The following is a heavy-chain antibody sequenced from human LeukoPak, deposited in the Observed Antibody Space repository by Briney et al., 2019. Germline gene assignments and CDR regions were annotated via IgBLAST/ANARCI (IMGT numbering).Heavy chain of an antibody. Sequence: GGSLRLSCAASGFTFSSYSMNWVRQAPGKGLEWVSSISSSSSYIYYADSVKGRFTISRDDAKNSLYLQMNSLRAEDTAVYYCAREPPGYCSSTSCRTGTDAFDIWGQGTMVTVSS. CDR1: GFTFSSYS. CDR2: ISSSSSYI. J-gene: IGHJ3*02. D-gene: IGHD2-2*01. V-gene: IGHV3-21*01. CDR3: AREPPGYCSSTSCRTGTDAFDI.